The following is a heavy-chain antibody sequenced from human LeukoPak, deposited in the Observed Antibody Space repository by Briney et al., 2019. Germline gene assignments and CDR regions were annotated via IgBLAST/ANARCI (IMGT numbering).Heavy chain of an antibody. CDR3: AKRFYYYDSSGSQGVDNY. Sequence: GWSLTLSCAASVFTFSSYSMIWVRQAAGKGLEWVSSISSSSSYIYYADSVKGRFTISRDNAKNSLYLQMNSLRAEDTAVYYCAKRFYYYDSSGSQGVDNYWGQGTLVTVSS. J-gene: IGHJ4*02. CDR1: VFTFSSYS. CDR2: ISSSSSYI. D-gene: IGHD3-22*01. V-gene: IGHV3-21*04.